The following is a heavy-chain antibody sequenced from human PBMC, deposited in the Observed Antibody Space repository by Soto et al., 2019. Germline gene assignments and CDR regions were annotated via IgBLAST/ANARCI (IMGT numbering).Heavy chain of an antibody. V-gene: IGHV4-34*01. CDR1: GGSFSGYY. J-gene: IGHJ6*02. CDR3: ARVSGIYYYGMDV. D-gene: IGHD3-10*01. Sequence: SETRSLTCAVYGGSFSGYYWSWIRQPPGKGLEWIGEINHSGSINYNPSLKSRVTISVDTSKNQFSLKLSSVTAADTAVYYCARVSGIYYYGMDVWGQGTTVTVS. CDR2: INHSGSI.